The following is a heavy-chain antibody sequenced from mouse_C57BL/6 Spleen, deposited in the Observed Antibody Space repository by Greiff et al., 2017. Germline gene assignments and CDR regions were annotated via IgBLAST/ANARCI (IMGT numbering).Heavy chain of an antibody. CDR2: IDPETGGT. J-gene: IGHJ2*01. CDR3: TRVLQRDYFDY. V-gene: IGHV1-15*01. Sequence: QVHVKQSGAELVRPGASVTLSCKASGYTFTDYEMHWVKQTPVHGLEWIGAIDPETGGTAYNQKFKGKAILTADKSSSTAYMELRSLTSEDSAVYYCTRVLQRDYFDYWGQGTTLTVSS. D-gene: IGHD1-1*01. CDR1: GYTFTDYE.